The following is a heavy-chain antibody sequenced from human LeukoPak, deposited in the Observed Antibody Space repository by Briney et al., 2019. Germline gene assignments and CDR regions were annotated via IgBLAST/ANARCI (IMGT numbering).Heavy chain of an antibody. CDR2: INHSGST. V-gene: IGHV4-34*01. J-gene: IGHJ6*02. D-gene: IGHD4-17*01. Sequence: PSETLSLTCAVYSGSFSGYYWSWIRQPPGKGLEWIGEINHSGSTNYSPSLKSRVTISVDTSKNQFSLKLSSVTAADTAVYYCATTVTTLYGMDVWGQGTTVTVSS. CDR1: SGSFSGYY. CDR3: ATTVTTLYGMDV.